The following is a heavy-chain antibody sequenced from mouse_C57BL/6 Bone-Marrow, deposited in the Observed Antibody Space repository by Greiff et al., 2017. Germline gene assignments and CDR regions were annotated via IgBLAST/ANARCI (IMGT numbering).Heavy chain of an antibody. V-gene: IGHV1-64*01. CDR2: IHPNSGST. CDR3: AKETTVVATKYAMDY. CDR1: GYTFTSYW. D-gene: IGHD1-1*01. Sequence: QVQLQQPGAELVKPGASVKLSCTASGYTFTSYWMHWVKQRPGQGLEWIGMIHPNSGSTNYNEKFKSKATLTVDTSSSTAYMQLSSLTSEDSAVYYCAKETTVVATKYAMDYWGQGTSVTVSA. J-gene: IGHJ4*01.